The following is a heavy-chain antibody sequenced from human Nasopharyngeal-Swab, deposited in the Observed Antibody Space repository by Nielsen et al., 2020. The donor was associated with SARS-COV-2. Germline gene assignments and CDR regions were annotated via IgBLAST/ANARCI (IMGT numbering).Heavy chain of an antibody. V-gene: IGHV1-46*01. CDR3: ASPGIAAAGPYDY. CDR2: INPSGGST. Sequence: ASVKVSCKASGGTFSSYAISWVRQAPGQGLEWMGIINPSGGSTSYAQKFQGRVTMTRDTSTSTVYMELSSLRSEDTAVYYCASPGIAAAGPYDYWGQGTLVTVSS. D-gene: IGHD6-13*01. CDR1: GGTFSSYA. J-gene: IGHJ4*02.